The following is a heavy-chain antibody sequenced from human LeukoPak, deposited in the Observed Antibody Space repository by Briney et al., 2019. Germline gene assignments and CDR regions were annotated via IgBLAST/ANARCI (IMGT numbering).Heavy chain of an antibody. D-gene: IGHD3-16*01. J-gene: IGHJ4*02. CDR3: ARTEILGAVVYFDY. CDR1: GGTFSSYA. Sequence: GASVKVSCKASGGTFSSYAISWVRQAPGQGLEWMGRIIPIFGIANYAQKFQGRVTITADKSTSTAYMELSSLRSEDTAVYYCARTEILGAVVYFDYWGQGTLVTVSS. CDR2: IIPIFGIA. V-gene: IGHV1-69*04.